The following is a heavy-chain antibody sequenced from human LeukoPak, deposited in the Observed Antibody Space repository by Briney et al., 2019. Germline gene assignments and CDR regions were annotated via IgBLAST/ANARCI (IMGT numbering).Heavy chain of an antibody. CDR3: ARSWESVGATDY. Sequence: ASVKVSCKASGYTFTSYYMHWVRQAPGQGLEWMGIINPSGGSTSYAQKFQGIVTMTRDTSTSTVYMELSSLRSEDTAVYYCARSWESVGATDYWGQGTLVTVSS. CDR2: INPSGGST. D-gene: IGHD1-26*01. J-gene: IGHJ4*02. V-gene: IGHV1-46*01. CDR1: GYTFTSYY.